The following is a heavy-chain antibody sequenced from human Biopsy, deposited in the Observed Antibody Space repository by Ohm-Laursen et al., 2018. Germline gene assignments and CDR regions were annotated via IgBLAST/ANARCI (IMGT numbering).Heavy chain of an antibody. D-gene: IGHD6-19*01. CDR1: GDSLTSGPEN. V-gene: IGHV4-61*01. Sequence: SETLSLTCTVSGDSLTSGPENWSWIRQSPGQGLEYIGFIYSGGNTNHSPSLKNRVTMSVDTSKNQFYLKLYSVTAADTAVYYCARGRRTSGWPYFDNWGQGALVIVSP. J-gene: IGHJ4*02. CDR2: IYSGGNT. CDR3: ARGRRTSGWPYFDN.